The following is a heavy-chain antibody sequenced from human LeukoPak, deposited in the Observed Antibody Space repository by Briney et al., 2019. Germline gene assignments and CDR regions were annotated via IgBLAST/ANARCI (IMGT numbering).Heavy chain of an antibody. CDR1: GYTFTSYD. Sequence: ASVKVSCKASGYTFTSYDINWVRQATGQGLEWMGWMNPNSGNTGYAQKFQGRVTITRNTSISTAYMELSSLRSEDTAVYYCAVLSGGIIAAAGKGYFDYWGQGTLVTVSS. CDR3: AVLSGGIIAAAGKGYFDY. V-gene: IGHV1-8*03. CDR2: MNPNSGNT. D-gene: IGHD6-13*01. J-gene: IGHJ4*02.